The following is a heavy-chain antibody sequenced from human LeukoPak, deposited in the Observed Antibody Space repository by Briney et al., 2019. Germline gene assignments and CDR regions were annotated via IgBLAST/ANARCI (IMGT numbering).Heavy chain of an antibody. CDR2: VSSGGETT. D-gene: IGHD2-8*01. Sequence: GGSLRLSCVASGFTFSEYAMNWVRQAPGKGLEWVAGVSSGGETTYYADSVKGHLTISRDNSKNTLYLQMNSLRAEDTALFYCAKDSMARNGVYDAFDIWGQGTKVTVSS. V-gene: IGHV3-23*01. J-gene: IGHJ3*02. CDR3: AKDSMARNGVYDAFDI. CDR1: GFTFSEYA.